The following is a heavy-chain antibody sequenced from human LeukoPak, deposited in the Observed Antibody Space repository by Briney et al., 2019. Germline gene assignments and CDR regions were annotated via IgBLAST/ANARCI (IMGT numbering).Heavy chain of an antibody. V-gene: IGHV1-18*01. CDR1: GYTSGYTFANHG. CDR2: ISVYNGNT. CDR3: ARLGYGVNSADY. J-gene: IGHJ4*02. Sequence: ASVKVSCKASGYTSGYTFANHGISWVRQAPGQGLEWMGWISVYNGNTNYAQKLQGRVTMTTDTSTSTAYMELRSLRSDDTAVYYCARLGYGVNSADYWGQGTLVTVSS. D-gene: IGHD4-23*01.